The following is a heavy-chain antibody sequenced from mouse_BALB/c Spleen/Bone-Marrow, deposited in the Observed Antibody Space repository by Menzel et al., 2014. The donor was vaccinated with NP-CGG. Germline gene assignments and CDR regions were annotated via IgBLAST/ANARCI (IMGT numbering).Heavy chain of an antibody. CDR1: GYSFTGYY. J-gene: IGHJ2*01. CDR3: ARNFDS. Sequence: LVRTGASVKISCKASGYSFTGYYIHWVRQSHGKSLEWIEYISSYNDATNYNQKFKGKATFTLDTSSSAAYMQFNSLTSEDSAVYYCARNFDSWGQGTTLTVSS. CDR2: ISSYNDAT. V-gene: IGHV1S34*01.